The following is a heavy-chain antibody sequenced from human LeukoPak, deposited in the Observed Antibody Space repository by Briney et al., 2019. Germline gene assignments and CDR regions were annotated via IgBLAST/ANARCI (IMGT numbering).Heavy chain of an antibody. CDR1: GFTFSSYS. Sequence: GGSLRLSCAASGFTFSSYSMTWVRQAPGKGLEWVANIQEEGSEKYYVDSVKGRFTISRDNAKNSLYLQMNSLRAEDTAVYYCARSSARLDYWGQGTLVTVSS. CDR3: ARSSARLDY. CDR2: IQEEGSEK. D-gene: IGHD2-2*01. V-gene: IGHV3-7*01. J-gene: IGHJ4*02.